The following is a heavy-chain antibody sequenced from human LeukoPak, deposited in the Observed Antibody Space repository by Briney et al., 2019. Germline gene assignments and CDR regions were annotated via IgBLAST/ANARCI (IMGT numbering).Heavy chain of an antibody. J-gene: IGHJ4*02. CDR2: IYYSGST. Sequence: SETLSLTCTVSGGSVSSGSYYWSWIRQPPGKGLEWIGYIYYSGSTNYNPSLKSRVTISVDTSKNQFSLKLSSVTAADTAVYYCARGVTFFWSGYYTKYYFDYWGQGTLVTVSS. D-gene: IGHD3-3*01. CDR1: GGSVSSGSYY. V-gene: IGHV4-61*01. CDR3: ARGVTFFWSGYYTKYYFDY.